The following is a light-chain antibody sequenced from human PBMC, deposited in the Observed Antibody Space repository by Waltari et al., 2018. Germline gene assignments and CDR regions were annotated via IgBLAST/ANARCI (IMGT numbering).Light chain of an antibody. CDR1: QSVNHY. CDR3: HHRSSWPYT. Sequence: EIVLTQSPATLSLSPGERATTSCRASQSVNHYLAWYQQKPGQAPRLLIYDASNRATATPARFSGSGSGTDFTLTISSLEPEDFAVYYCHHRSSWPYTFGQGTKLEIK. J-gene: IGKJ2*01. V-gene: IGKV3-11*01. CDR2: DAS.